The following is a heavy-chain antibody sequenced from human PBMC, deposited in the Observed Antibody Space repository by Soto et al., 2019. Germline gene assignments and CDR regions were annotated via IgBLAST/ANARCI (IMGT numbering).Heavy chain of an antibody. V-gene: IGHV5-51*01. CDR3: ARPANTVADHFDL. Sequence: GDSLKISCQVSGYTFTIYWIGWVRQMPGKGLEWMGIIYPSDSDTRYSPSFQGHVTISADQSINTAYLQWDSLKASDTAIYYCARPANTVADHFDLWGQGTPVTVSS. D-gene: IGHD4-17*01. CDR2: IYPSDSDT. CDR1: GYTFTIYW. J-gene: IGHJ4*02.